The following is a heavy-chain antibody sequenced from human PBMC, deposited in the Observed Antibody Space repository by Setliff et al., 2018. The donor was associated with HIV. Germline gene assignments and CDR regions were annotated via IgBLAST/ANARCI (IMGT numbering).Heavy chain of an antibody. J-gene: IGHJ4*02. CDR1: GGSISGSLYY. D-gene: IGHD3-22*01. Sequence: TLSLTCTVSGGSISGSLYYWGWIRQPPGKGLEWIGSIYHNGNTIYNPSLNSRVTISVDTSKRQFSLRLRSLTAADTAVYYCARVDMGYYYDSSGYSHFDHWGQGTLVTVSS. CDR3: ARVDMGYYYDSSGYSHFDH. V-gene: IGHV4-39*01. CDR2: IYHNGNT.